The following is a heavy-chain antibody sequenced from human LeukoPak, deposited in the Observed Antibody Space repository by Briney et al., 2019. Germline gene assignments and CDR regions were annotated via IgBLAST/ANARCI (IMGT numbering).Heavy chain of an antibody. J-gene: IGHJ3*02. CDR1: GGSISSYY. V-gene: IGHV4-59*12. CDR2: IYCSGST. Sequence: LETLSLTCTVSGGSISSYYWSWIRQPPGKGLEWIGYIYCSGSTNYNPSLKSRVTISVDTSKNQFSLKLSSVTAADTAVYYCARDGGYYYDSSGYSGGGGPAFDIWGQGTMVTVSS. D-gene: IGHD3-22*01. CDR3: ARDGGYYYDSSGYSGGGGPAFDI.